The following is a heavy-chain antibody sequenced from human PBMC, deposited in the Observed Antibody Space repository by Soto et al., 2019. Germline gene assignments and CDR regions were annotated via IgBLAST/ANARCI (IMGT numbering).Heavy chain of an antibody. V-gene: IGHV1-69*01. CDR2: IVPLPGTT. D-gene: IGHD6-19*01. CDR1: GGTFTKYA. J-gene: IGHJ3*01. Sequence: QVQLVQSGAAVRKPGSSVKVSCKASGGTFTKYAITWVRQAPRQGLGWMGGIVPLPGTTNYAQKFRGRGTISADESTSTAYLELSSLRSEDTAVYYCAGGVGGRGGSSGWPDYAFEVWGQGTMVIVSS. CDR3: AGGVGGRGGSSGWPDYAFEV.